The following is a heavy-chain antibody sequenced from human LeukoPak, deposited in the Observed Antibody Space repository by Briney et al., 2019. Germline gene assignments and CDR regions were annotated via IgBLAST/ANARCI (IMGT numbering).Heavy chain of an antibody. V-gene: IGHV4-38-2*01. CDR1: GYSSSSGYY. CDR2: IYHSGST. J-gene: IGHJ4*02. Sequence: PSETLSLTCAVSGYSSSSGYYWGWIRLPPGKGLEWIGSIYHSGSTYYNPSLKSRVTISVDTSKNQFSLKLSSVTAADTAVYYCARARDYGSGTWYFDYWGQGTLVTVSS. D-gene: IGHD3-10*01. CDR3: ARARDYGSGTWYFDY.